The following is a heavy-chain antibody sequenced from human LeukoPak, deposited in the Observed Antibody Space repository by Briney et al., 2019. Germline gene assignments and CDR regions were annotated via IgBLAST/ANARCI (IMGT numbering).Heavy chain of an antibody. V-gene: IGHV4-61*02. J-gene: IGHJ3*02. CDR3: ARESRKYQLLWNAFDI. CDR1: GGSISSGSYY. D-gene: IGHD2-2*01. Sequence: SETLSLTCTVSGGSISSGSYYWSWIRQPAGKGLEWIGRIYTSGSTNYNPSLKSRVTISVDTSKNQFSLKLSSVTAADTAVYYCARESRKYQLLWNAFDIWGQGTMVTVSS. CDR2: IYTSGST.